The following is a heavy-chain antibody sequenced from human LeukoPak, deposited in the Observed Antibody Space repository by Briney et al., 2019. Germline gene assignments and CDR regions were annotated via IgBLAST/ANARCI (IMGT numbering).Heavy chain of an antibody. V-gene: IGHV2-5*02. CDR3: AHRLDDGPYCGGDCPYFDY. D-gene: IGHD2-21*02. Sequence: SGPTLVNPTQTLTLTCTFSGFSLTTSGVGVGWIRRPPGKALEWLALIYWDDDQRYSPSLKSRLTITKDTSKNQVVLTMTNMDPVDTATYYCAHRLDDGPYCGGDCPYFDYWGQGTLVTVSS. CDR1: GFSLTTSGVG. J-gene: IGHJ4*02. CDR2: IYWDDDQ.